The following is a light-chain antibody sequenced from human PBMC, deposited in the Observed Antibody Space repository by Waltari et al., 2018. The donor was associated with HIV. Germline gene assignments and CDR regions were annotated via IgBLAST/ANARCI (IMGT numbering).Light chain of an antibody. CDR1: QCVSNY. J-gene: IGKJ5*01. Sequence: EIVLIQSPATLSLSPGERATLSCRASQCVSNYLAWYDQKPGQSPRLLIYDTSTRATGIPARFSGSWSATDFTLTITSLEPEDSAVYYCQQRSNWSITFGQGTRLEIK. CDR3: QQRSNWSIT. V-gene: IGKV3-11*01. CDR2: DTS.